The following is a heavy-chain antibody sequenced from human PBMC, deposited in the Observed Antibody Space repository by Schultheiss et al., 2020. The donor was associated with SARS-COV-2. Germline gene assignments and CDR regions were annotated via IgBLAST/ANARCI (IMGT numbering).Heavy chain of an antibody. CDR1: GGSFSGYY. D-gene: IGHD3-3*01. CDR3: ARSSYYDFWSGYY. J-gene: IGHJ4*02. CDR2: IYYSGST. V-gene: IGHV4-59*01. Sequence: SQTLSLTCAVYGGSFSGYYWGWIRQPPGKGLEWIGYIYYSGSTNYNPSLKSRVTISVDRSKNQFSLKLSSVTAADTAVYYCARSSYYDFWSGYYWGQGTLVTVSS.